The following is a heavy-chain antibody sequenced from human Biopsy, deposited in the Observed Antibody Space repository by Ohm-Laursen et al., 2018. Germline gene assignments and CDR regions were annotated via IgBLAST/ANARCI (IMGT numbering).Heavy chain of an antibody. CDR2: IDPNSDDT. V-gene: IGHV1-2*06. Sequence: ASVKVSCKASGYTFTGHSCHWVRQAPGQRLEWVGRIDPNSDDTKYAQKFQGRIAMTTDTSITTAYLEVSSLTSDDVAVYFCARASAYGVFDVWGQGTIVTVSS. J-gene: IGHJ3*01. CDR3: ARASAYGVFDV. CDR1: GYTFTGHS. D-gene: IGHD4/OR15-4a*01.